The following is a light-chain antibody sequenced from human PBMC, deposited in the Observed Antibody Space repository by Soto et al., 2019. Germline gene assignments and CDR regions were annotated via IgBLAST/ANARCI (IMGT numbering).Light chain of an antibody. CDR3: AAWDDSLSGHVV. J-gene: IGLJ2*01. CDR1: SSNIGFNY. CDR2: KTS. V-gene: IGLV1-47*01. Sequence: QSVLTQPPSVSGTPGQRVTISCSGSSSNIGFNYVYWYQQLPGPAPKLLIHKTSQRASGVPDRFSGSKSGTSGSLAISGLRSEDEADYYCAAWDDSLSGHVVFGGGTKLTVL.